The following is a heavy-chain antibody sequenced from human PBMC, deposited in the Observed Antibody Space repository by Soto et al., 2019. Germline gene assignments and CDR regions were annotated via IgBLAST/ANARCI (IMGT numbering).Heavy chain of an antibody. J-gene: IGHJ6*02. D-gene: IGHD2-2*01. V-gene: IGHV1-69*01. Sequence: QVQLVQSGAEVKKPGSSVKVSCKASGGTFSSYAISWVRQAPEQGLEWMGGIIPIFGTANYAQKFQGRVTITADESTSTAYMELSSLRSEDTAVYYCARVRAYCSSTSCYVGYYYYYGMDVWGQGTTVTVSS. CDR2: IIPIFGTA. CDR1: GGTFSSYA. CDR3: ARVRAYCSSTSCYVGYYYYYGMDV.